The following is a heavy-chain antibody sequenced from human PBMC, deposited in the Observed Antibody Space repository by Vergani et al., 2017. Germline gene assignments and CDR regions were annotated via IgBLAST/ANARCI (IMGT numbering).Heavy chain of an antibody. Sequence: QVQLVQSGAEVKKPGSSVKVSCKASGSTFSSYTISWVRQAPGQGLEWMGRIIPILGIANYAQKFQGRVTITADKSTSTAYMELSSLRSEDTAVYYCARDCSGGSCYSDYYYYGMDVWGQGTTVTVSS. D-gene: IGHD2-15*01. CDR2: IIPILGIA. V-gene: IGHV1-69*04. CDR3: ARDCSGGSCYSDYYYYGMDV. CDR1: GSTFSSYT. J-gene: IGHJ6*02.